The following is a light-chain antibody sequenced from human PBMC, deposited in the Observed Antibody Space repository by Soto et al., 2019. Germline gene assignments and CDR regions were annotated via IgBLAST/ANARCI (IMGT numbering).Light chain of an antibody. J-gene: IGKJ5*01. CDR1: QSVIGK. CDR3: QQYKNWPL. Sequence: EVLMTQSPATLSVSPGERSTLSCRASQSVIGKLAWSQQTPGQAPRVLIYDASTRATGIPVRFSGSGFGTEFTLTISSLQSEDFAVYYCQQYKNWPLFGQGTRLEI. CDR2: DAS. V-gene: IGKV3-15*01.